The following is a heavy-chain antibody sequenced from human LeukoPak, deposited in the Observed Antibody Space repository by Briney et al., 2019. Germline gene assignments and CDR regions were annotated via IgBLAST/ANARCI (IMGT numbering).Heavy chain of an antibody. CDR3: ARIWELQSAFDI. CDR1: GGSFSGYY. D-gene: IGHD1-26*01. J-gene: IGHJ3*02. CDR2: INHSGST. Sequence: SETLSLTCAVYGGSFSGYYWSWIRQPPGKGLEWIGEINHSGSTNYNPSLKSRVTISVDTSKNQFSLKLSSVTAADTAVYYCARIWELQSAFDIWGQGTMVTVSS. V-gene: IGHV4-34*01.